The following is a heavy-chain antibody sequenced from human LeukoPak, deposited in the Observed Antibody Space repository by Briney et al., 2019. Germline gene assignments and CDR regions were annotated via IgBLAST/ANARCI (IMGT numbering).Heavy chain of an antibody. CDR1: GFTFRDYY. CDR2: ISSSGSGI. Sequence: KPGGSLRLSCAASGFTFRDYYMTWIRQAPGKGRGGVSYISSSGSGIYNADSVKGRFTISRDNAKNSLYLQMNSLRAEDTAVYYCARAFNDGFDIWGQGTVVTVSS. J-gene: IGHJ3*02. V-gene: IGHV3-11*04. CDR3: ARAFNDGFDI.